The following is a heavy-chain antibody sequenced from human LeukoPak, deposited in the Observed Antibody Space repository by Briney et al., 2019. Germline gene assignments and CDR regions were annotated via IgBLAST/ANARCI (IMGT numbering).Heavy chain of an antibody. CDR1: GFTFSTYW. D-gene: IGHD2-2*01. CDR2: IKQDGSDK. V-gene: IGHV3-7*01. J-gene: IGHJ4*02. CDR3: ARVGCSSNSCFPDY. Sequence: QPGGSLRLSCAASGFTFSTYWMSWVRQAPGKGLEWVANIKQDGSDKYYVDSVKGRFTISRDNAKNSLFLQMNSLRAEDTAVYYCARVGCSSNSCFPDYWGQGTLVTVSS.